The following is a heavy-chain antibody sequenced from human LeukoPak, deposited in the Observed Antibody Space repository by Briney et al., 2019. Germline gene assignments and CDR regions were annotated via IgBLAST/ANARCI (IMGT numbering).Heavy chain of an antibody. J-gene: IGHJ3*02. CDR1: GITFSCYA. Sequence: GGSLRLSCAASGITFSCYAMSWVRQAPGKGLEWVSGISGNGGGTYYADSVKGRFTISRDNSKNTLYLQMNSLRAEDTAVYYCARVGDSSGSDAFDIWGQGTMVTVSS. V-gene: IGHV3-23*01. D-gene: IGHD3-22*01. CDR3: ARVGDSSGSDAFDI. CDR2: ISGNGGGT.